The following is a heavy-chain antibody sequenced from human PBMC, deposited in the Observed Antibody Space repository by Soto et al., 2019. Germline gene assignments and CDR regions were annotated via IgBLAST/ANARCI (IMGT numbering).Heavy chain of an antibody. CDR3: PRDPYGNIVGAIDY. CDR1: GFPFINHG. V-gene: IGHV3-33*01. J-gene: IGHJ4*02. D-gene: IGHD1-26*01. CDR2: LWYDESNR. Sequence: QVQVVASGGGVVQPGRSLRLSCAASGFPFINHGMHWVRQAPGKGLEWVASLWYDESNREYVDSVKGRFTVSSDNSKSTMYLQMNNLRVEDTAVYYCPRDPYGNIVGAIDYWGQGTLVTVSS.